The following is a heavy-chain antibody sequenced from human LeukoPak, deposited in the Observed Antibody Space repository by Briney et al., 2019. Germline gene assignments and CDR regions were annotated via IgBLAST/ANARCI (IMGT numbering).Heavy chain of an antibody. CDR2: IYPGGSDT. D-gene: IGHD5-12*01. J-gene: IGHJ5*02. V-gene: IGHV5-51*01. CDR1: GYSFSTYW. Sequence: GESLKISFKGSGYSFSTYWIGRVRQMPGKGLEWMGIIYPGGSDTRYSPSFQGQVTISADKSISTAYLQWSSLKASDTAMYYCARLGYSGYDYRNNWFDPWGQGTLVTVSS. CDR3: ARLGYSGYDYRNNWFDP.